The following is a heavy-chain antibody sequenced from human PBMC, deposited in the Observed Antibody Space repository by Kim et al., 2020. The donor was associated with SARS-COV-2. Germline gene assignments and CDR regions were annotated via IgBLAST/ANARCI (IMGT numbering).Heavy chain of an antibody. CDR1: GFTFSADW. CDR2: INPDGSSA. V-gene: IGHV3-74*01. J-gene: IGHJ3*01. Sequence: GGSLRLSCAASGFTFSADWMFWVRQVPGKGPVWVAQINPDGSSADYADSVKGRFSISRDNTKSTLFLQMNSLRVDDTGVYYCVRGGLVYAFIVWGQGTM. D-gene: IGHD4-17*01. CDR3: VRGGLVYAFIV.